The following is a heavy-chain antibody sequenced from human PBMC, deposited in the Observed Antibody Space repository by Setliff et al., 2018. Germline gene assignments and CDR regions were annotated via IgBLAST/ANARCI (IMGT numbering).Heavy chain of an antibody. CDR3: ATFRGYTYGYDY. J-gene: IGHJ4*02. D-gene: IGHD5-18*01. CDR2: FDFEDGET. CDR1: GYTLTKLP. Sequence: ASVKVSCKVSGYTLTKLPMHWVRQAPGKGLEWMGGFDFEDGETIYAHKFQGRVTMTEDTSTDTAYMELSSLRSEDTAVYYCATFRGYTYGYDYWGQGTLVTVSS. V-gene: IGHV1-24*01.